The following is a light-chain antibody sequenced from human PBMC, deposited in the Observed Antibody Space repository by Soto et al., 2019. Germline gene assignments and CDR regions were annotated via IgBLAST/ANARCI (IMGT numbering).Light chain of an antibody. Sequence: EIWLTQSPGTLSLSPGERATLSCWASQSVSNRRLAWYQQKPGQAPRLLVYGASSRATGIPDRLSGSGSGTEFTLTISRLAPEDFAVYYCQQYGSPLTFGGGTKVDIK. CDR3: QQYGSPLT. J-gene: IGKJ4*01. CDR2: GAS. V-gene: IGKV3-20*01. CDR1: QSVSNRR.